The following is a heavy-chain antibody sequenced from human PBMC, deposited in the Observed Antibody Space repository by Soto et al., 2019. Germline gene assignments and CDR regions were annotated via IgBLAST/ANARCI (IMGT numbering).Heavy chain of an antibody. CDR3: AKAGDWNYVFDF. J-gene: IGHJ4*02. CDR1: GFSFTHYR. CDR2: VNADGSST. V-gene: IGHV3-74*01. D-gene: IGHD1-7*01. Sequence: GGSLRFSCAASGFSFTHYRIHWVRQVPGKGLEWVCRVNADGSSTNYAGFAKGRFTISRDNSKNTAYLEMNNLRVDDTALYYCAKAGDWNYVFDFWGQGTSVTVSS.